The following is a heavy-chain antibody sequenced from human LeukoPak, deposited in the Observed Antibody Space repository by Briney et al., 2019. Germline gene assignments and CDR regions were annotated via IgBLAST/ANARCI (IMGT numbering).Heavy chain of an antibody. CDR2: IKSKTDGGTI. J-gene: IGHJ4*02. CDR3: STPSF. CDR1: GFIFTNAW. V-gene: IGHV3-15*07. Sequence: TGGSLRLSCATSGFIFTNAWMKWVRQAPGKGLEWVGRIKSKTDGGTIDYAAPVEGRFTISRDDSKNTLYLQMDNLKTEDTAIYYCSTPSFWGQGTLVTVSS.